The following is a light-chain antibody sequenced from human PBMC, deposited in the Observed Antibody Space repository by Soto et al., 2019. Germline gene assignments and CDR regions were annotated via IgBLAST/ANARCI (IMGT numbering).Light chain of an antibody. CDR2: GPS. CDR1: QTVNSIY. Sequence: EIVLTQSPDTLSLSLGERATLSCKTSQTVNSIYFAWYQQKLGQAPRLLIYGPSTRATGIPDRFSGGGSGTDFNLTISRLEREDSAVYYCQQGSSSPRTFGQGTKVDIK. J-gene: IGKJ1*01. CDR3: QQGSSSPRT. V-gene: IGKV3-20*01.